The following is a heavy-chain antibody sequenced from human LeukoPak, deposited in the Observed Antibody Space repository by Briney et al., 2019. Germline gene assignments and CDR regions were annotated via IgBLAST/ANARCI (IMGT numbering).Heavy chain of an antibody. CDR3: AKGAYDYIEIAYFDS. V-gene: IGHV3-23*01. D-gene: IGHD5-12*01. CDR2: LIGSSGST. Sequence: GGSLRLSCAASGFTSTNYAMNWVRQAPGKGLEWVSVLIGSSGSTDYADSVKGRYTISRDISKNTLFLQMNSLRAEDTAIYYCAKGAYDYIEIAYFDSWGQGTLVTVSS. CDR1: GFTSTNYA. J-gene: IGHJ4*02.